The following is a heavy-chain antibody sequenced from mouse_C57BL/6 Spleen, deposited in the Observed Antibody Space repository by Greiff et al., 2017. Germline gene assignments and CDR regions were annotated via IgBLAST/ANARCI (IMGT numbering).Heavy chain of an antibody. CDR2: INYDGSSP. Sequence: EVQLVESEGGLVQPGSSMKLSCTASGFTFSDYYMAWVRQVPEKGLEWVANINYDGSSPYYLDSLKSRFIISRDNAKNILYLQMSSLKSEDTATYYCARAAYDYGYAMDYWGQGTSVTVSS. CDR3: ARAAYDYGYAMDY. V-gene: IGHV5-16*01. J-gene: IGHJ4*01. CDR1: GFTFSDYY. D-gene: IGHD2-4*01.